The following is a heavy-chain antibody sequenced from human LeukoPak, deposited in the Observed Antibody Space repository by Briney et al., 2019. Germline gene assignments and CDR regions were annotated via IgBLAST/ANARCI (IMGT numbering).Heavy chain of an antibody. V-gene: IGHV3-48*01. CDR3: ARDPSSWYYYYMDV. D-gene: IGHD6-13*01. CDR2: ISSSSSTI. J-gene: IGHJ6*03. CDR1: GFIFSSYS. Sequence: GGSLRLSCAASGFIFSSYSMNWVRQAPGKGLEWVSYISSSSSTIYYADSVKGRFTISRDNAKNSLYLQMNSLRAEDTAVYYCARDPSSWYYYYMDVWGKGTTVTVSS.